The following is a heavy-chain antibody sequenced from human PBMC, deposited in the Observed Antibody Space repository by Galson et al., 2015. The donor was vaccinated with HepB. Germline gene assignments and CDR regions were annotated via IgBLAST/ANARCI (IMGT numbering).Heavy chain of an antibody. CDR2: ISYDGSNK. CDR3: ARSLGSPRPGGFDY. J-gene: IGHJ4*02. V-gene: IGHV3-30-3*01. D-gene: IGHD3-16*01. Sequence: SLRLSCAASGFTFSSYAMHWVRQAPGKGLEWVAVISYDGSNKYYADSVKGRFTISRDNSKNTLYLQMNSLRAEDTAVYYCARSLGSPRPGGFDYWGQGTLVTVSS. CDR1: GFTFSSYA.